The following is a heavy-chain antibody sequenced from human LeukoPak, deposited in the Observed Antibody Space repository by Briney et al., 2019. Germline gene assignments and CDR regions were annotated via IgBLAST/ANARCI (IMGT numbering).Heavy chain of an antibody. CDR1: GFTFSSYS. CDR3: ARSEYYGSGSYRGGDY. CDR2: ISSSSSYI. D-gene: IGHD3-10*01. Sequence: GGSLRLSCAASGFTFSSYSMNWVRQAPGKGLEWVSSISSSSSYIYCADSVKGRLTISRDNAKNSLYLQMNSLRAEDTAVYYCARSEYYGSGSYRGGDYWGQGTLVTVSS. J-gene: IGHJ4*02. V-gene: IGHV3-21*01.